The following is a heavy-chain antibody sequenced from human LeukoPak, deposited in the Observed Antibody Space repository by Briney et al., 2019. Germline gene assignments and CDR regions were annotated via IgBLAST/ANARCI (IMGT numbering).Heavy chain of an antibody. CDR1: GFTFSDPY. J-gene: IGHJ5*02. CDR3: ARDIGYPSGGLLGLFDP. D-gene: IGHD3-10*01. V-gene: IGHV3-11*04. Sequence: GGSLRLSCEASGFTFSDPYMSWIRQAPGKGLECLSYISGSGTDINYADSVRGRFTISRDNAKNLLYLQMNDLRVEDTAVYYCARDIGYPSGGLLGLFDPWGQGTLVTVSS. CDR2: ISGSGTDI.